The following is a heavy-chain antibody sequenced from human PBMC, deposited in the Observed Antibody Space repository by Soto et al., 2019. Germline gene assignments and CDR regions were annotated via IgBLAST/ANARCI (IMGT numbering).Heavy chain of an antibody. D-gene: IGHD5-12*01. V-gene: IGHV3-11*05. Sequence: GSLRLSCAASGFTFSATYMSSIRQVPGKGLEWVSYISGSGSDTRYTDSVRGRFTISRDNAKNSLYLQMNSLKVEDTALYYCARGDRVADSWGPGTLVTVSS. J-gene: IGHJ4*02. CDR1: GFTFSATY. CDR3: ARGDRVADS. CDR2: ISGSGSDT.